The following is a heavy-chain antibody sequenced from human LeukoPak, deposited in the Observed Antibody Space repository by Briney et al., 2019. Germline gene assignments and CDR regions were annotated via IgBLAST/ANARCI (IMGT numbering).Heavy chain of an antibody. CDR2: IYTSGST. V-gene: IGHV4-61*02. D-gene: IGHD3-16*02. CDR3: ARGRYDYVWGSYPNWFDP. Sequence: SQTLSLTCTVSGGSISSGSYYWSWIRQPAGKGLEWIGRIYTSGSTNYNPSLKSRVTISVDTSKNQFSLKLRSVTAADTAVYYCARGRYDYVWGSYPNWFDPWGQGTLVTVSS. CDR1: GGSISSGSYY. J-gene: IGHJ5*02.